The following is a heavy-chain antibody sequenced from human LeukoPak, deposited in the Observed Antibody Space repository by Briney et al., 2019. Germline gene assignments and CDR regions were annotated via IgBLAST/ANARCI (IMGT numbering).Heavy chain of an antibody. J-gene: IGHJ4*02. CDR3: AREYGSSRYFDY. V-gene: IGHV3-74*01. CDR1: GFTFSSYW. CDR2: INSDGSFT. Sequence: GGSLRLSCAASGFTFSSYWMHWVRQAPGKGLVWVSRINSDGSFTNYADSVEGRFTISRDNAKNTLYLQMNSLRAEDTAVYYCAREYGSSRYFDYWGQGTPVTVSS. D-gene: IGHD2-15*01.